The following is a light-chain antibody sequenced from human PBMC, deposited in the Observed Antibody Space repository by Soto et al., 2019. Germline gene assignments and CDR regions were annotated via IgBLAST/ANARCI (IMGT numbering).Light chain of an antibody. Sequence: EIVLTQSPATLSLSPGETATLSCRAGQSVRNYLACYQQTPVQAPRLLIYDASTRATGIPARFSGSGSGTDFTLTISSLEPEDFAVYYCQQRIDWPLTFGGGTKVDIK. J-gene: IGKJ4*01. CDR3: QQRIDWPLT. V-gene: IGKV3-11*01. CDR2: DAS. CDR1: QSVRNY.